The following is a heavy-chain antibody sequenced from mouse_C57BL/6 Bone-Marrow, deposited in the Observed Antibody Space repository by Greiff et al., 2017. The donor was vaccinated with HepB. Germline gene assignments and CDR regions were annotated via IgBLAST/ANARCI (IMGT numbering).Heavy chain of an antibody. CDR3: ARLGLTGTAWFAY. Sequence: EVKLVESGGGLVKPGGSLKLSCAASGFTFSSYAMSWVRQTPEKRLEWVATISDGGSYTYYPDNVKGRFTISRANAKNNLYLQMSHLKSEDTAMYYCARLGLTGTAWFAYWGQGTLVTVSA. CDR2: ISDGGSYT. D-gene: IGHD4-1*01. J-gene: IGHJ3*01. V-gene: IGHV5-4*03. CDR1: GFTFSSYA.